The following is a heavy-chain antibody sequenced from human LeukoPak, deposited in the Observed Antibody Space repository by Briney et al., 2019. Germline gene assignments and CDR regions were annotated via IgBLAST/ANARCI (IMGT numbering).Heavy chain of an antibody. Sequence: ASVKVSCKTSGYTITGSYLHWVRQVPGQGLEWMGWTNPSTGGTKSAQQFEGRVTMTRDTSNTTGYLELRSLRLDDTATYYCARGGAFCSITTCHEFDHWGQGTLVIVSS. CDR2: TNPSTGGT. V-gene: IGHV1-2*02. D-gene: IGHD2-2*01. CDR1: GYTITGSY. CDR3: ARGGAFCSITTCHEFDH. J-gene: IGHJ4*02.